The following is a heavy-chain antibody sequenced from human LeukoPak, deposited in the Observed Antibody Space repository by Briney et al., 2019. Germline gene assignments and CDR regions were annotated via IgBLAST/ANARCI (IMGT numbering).Heavy chain of an antibody. CDR2: ISSSSSYI. Sequence: GGSLRLSCAASGFTFSSYSMNWVRQAPGKGLEWVSSISSSSSYIYYADSVKGRFTISRDNAKNSLYLQMNSLRAEDTAVYYCARDPVVRGVIRNLDYWGQGTLVTVSS. D-gene: IGHD3-10*01. V-gene: IGHV3-21*01. CDR1: GFTFSSYS. CDR3: ARDPVVRGVIRNLDY. J-gene: IGHJ4*02.